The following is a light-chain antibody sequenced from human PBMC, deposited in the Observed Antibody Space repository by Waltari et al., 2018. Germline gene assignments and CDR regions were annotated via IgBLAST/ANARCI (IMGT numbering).Light chain of an antibody. Sequence: EMVMPQSPATLSVSPGERATLSCRASQSVNRNLAWYQQKPGQAPRLLIYGASTRATGIPARFSGSGSGTEFTLTISSLQSKDFAVYYCQQYNNWPYTFGQGTKVEIK. V-gene: IGKV3-15*01. CDR3: QQYNNWPYT. CDR2: GAS. CDR1: QSVNRN. J-gene: IGKJ2*01.